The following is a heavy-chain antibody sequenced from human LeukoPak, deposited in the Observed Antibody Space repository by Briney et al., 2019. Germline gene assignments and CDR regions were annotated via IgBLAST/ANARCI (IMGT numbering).Heavy chain of an antibody. V-gene: IGHV1-18*01. CDR2: ISAYNGNT. J-gene: IGHJ4*02. CDR3: ARDLRGLGYDSSGYHY. CDR1: GYTFTSYG. D-gene: IGHD3-22*01. Sequence: GASVKVSCKASGYTFTSYGISWVRQAPGQGLEWMGWISAYNGNTNYAQKLQGRVTMTTDTSTSTAYMELRSLRSDDTAVYYCARDLRGLGYDSSGYHYWGQGTLVTVSS.